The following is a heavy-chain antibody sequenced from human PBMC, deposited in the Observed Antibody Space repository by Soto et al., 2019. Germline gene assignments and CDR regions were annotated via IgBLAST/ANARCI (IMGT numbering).Heavy chain of an antibody. CDR2: ISYDGSNK. J-gene: IGHJ4*02. CDR1: GFTFSSYG. Sequence: GGSLRLSCAASGFTFSSYGMHWVRQAPGKGLEWVAVISYDGSNKYYADSVKGRFTISRDNSKNTLYLQMNSLRAEDTAVYYCVNYIAVAGTSGYWGQGTLVTVSS. CDR3: VNYIAVAGTSGY. V-gene: IGHV3-30*18. D-gene: IGHD6-19*01.